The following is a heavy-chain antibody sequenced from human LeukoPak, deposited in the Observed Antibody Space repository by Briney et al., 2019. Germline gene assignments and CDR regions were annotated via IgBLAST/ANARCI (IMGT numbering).Heavy chain of an antibody. J-gene: IGHJ4*02. CDR3: ARDFNFWSGYYGFDY. CDR1: GFTFSSYS. V-gene: IGHV3-21*01. CDR2: ISSSSSYI. Sequence: PGGSLRLSCAASGFTFSSYSMYWVRQAPGKGLEWVSSISSSSSYIYYADSVKGRFTISRDNAKNSLYLQMNSLRAEDTAVYYCARDFNFWSGYYGFDYWGQGTLVTVSS. D-gene: IGHD3-3*01.